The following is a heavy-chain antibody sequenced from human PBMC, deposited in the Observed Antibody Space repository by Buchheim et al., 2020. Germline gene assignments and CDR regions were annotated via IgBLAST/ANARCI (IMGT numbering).Heavy chain of an antibody. J-gene: IGHJ6*02. D-gene: IGHD3-22*01. CDR2: IWYDGSNK. CDR3: AREYYYDSSGYALYYYYGMDV. V-gene: IGHV3-33*01. Sequence: VQLLESGGGLVQPGGSLRLSCAASGFTFSSYGMHWVRQAPGKGLEWVAVIWYDGSNKYYADSVKGRFTISRDNSKNTLYLQMNSLRAEDTAVYYCAREYYYDSSGYALYYYYGMDVWGQGTT. CDR1: GFTFSSYG.